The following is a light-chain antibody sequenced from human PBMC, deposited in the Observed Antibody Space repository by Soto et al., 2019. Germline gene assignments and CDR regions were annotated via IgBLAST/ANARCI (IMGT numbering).Light chain of an antibody. CDR3: QKFTSAPFA. CDR2: KAS. V-gene: IGKV1-5*03. CDR1: QTISSW. Sequence: DIQMTQSPSTLSGSVGDRVTITFRSSQTISSWLAWYQQKPGKAPKLLIYKASTLKSGVPSRFSGSGSGTDFTLTISSLQPEDVATYYCQKFTSAPFAFGRGTKVDIK. J-gene: IGKJ1*01.